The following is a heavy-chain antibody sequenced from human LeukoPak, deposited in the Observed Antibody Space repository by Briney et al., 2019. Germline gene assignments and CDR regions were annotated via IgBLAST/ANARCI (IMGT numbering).Heavy chain of an antibody. CDR1: GFTFSSYG. CDR3: ARGSYTSSWYGAFDY. J-gene: IGHJ4*02. D-gene: IGHD6-13*01. V-gene: IGHV3-33*08. Sequence: TGGSLRLSYAASGFTFSSYGMHWVRQAPGKGLEWVAVIWYDGSNKYYADSVKGRFTISRDNSKNTLYLQMNSLRGEDTAVYYCARGSYTSSWYGAFDYWGQGTLVTVSS. CDR2: IWYDGSNK.